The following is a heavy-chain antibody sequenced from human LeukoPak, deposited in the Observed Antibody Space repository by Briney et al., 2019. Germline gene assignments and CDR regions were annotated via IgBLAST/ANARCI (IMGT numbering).Heavy chain of an antibody. CDR3: ARRFRGPDDAFDI. D-gene: IGHD3-10*01. J-gene: IGHJ3*02. V-gene: IGHV5-51*01. CDR2: IYPGDTDT. Sequence: GESLKISCKGSGYSFTSYWIGWVRQMPGKGLEWMGIIYPGDTDTRYSPSFQGQVTISADKSISTAYLQWSSLKASDTAMYYCARRFRGPDDAFDIWGQGTMVTVSS. CDR1: GYSFTSYW.